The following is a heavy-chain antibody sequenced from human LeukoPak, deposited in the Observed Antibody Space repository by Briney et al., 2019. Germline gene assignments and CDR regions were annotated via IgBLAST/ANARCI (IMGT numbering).Heavy chain of an antibody. CDR3: ARVNARIAVAGPWALFDY. Sequence: ASVKVSCKASGYTFTGYYMHWVRQAPGQGLEWMGWINPNSGGTNYAQKFQGRVTMTRDTSISTDHMELSRLRSDDTAVYYCARVNARIAVAGPWALFDYWGQGTLVTVSS. CDR2: INPNSGGT. J-gene: IGHJ4*02. D-gene: IGHD6-19*01. V-gene: IGHV1-2*02. CDR1: GYTFTGYY.